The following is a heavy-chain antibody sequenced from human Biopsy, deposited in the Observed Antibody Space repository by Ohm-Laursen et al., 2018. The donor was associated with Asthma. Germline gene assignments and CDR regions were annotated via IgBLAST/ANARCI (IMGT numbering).Heavy chain of an antibody. V-gene: IGHV3-30*03. CDR3: ARQSGQDYGDSSGFDI. J-gene: IGHJ3*02. D-gene: IGHD3-22*01. CDR1: GFVFSQRG. CDR2: VSSDGHNK. Sequence: SLRLSCAASGFVFSQRGMHWVRQGPGKGLEWVALVSSDGHNKYYEDSVKGRFTISRDNSRNRLYLQINRLTGEESAVYFCARQSGQDYGDSSGFDIWGQGTKVAVSS.